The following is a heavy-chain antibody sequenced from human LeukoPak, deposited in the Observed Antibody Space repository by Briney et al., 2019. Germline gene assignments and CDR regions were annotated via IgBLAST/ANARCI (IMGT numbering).Heavy chain of an antibody. J-gene: IGHJ4*01. V-gene: IGHV3-21*01. CDR2: ISSSSSYI. Sequence: GGSLRLSCAASGFTFSSYSMNWVRQAPGKGLEWVSSISSSSSYIYYADSVKGRFTISRDNAKNSLYLQMNSLRAEDTAVYYCARARYCSGGSRYPFDYWGHGTLVTVSS. CDR1: GFTFSSYS. CDR3: ARARYCSGGSRYPFDY. D-gene: IGHD2-15*01.